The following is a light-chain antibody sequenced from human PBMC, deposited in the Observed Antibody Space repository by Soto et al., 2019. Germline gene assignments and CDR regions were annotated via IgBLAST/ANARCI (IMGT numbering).Light chain of an antibody. CDR2: GAS. J-gene: IGKJ3*01. CDR3: HQYDNAPFT. CDR1: QSLSSNY. Sequence: EIVLTQSPGTLSLSPGERATLSCRASQSLSSNYLAWYQQRPGQSPRLLVYGASSRATDIPDRFSGSGFGTDFSLTISRLEPEDSAVYYCHQYDNAPFTFGPGTRLGIK. V-gene: IGKV3-20*01.